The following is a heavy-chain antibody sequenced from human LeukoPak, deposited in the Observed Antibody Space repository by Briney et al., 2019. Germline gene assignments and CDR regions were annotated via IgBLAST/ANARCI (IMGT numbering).Heavy chain of an antibody. CDR1: GGSFSGYY. J-gene: IGHJ4*02. Sequence: SETLSLTCAVYGGSFSGYYWSWIRQPPGKGLEGIGEINHSGSTNYNPSLKSRVTISVDTSKNQFSLKLSSVTAADTAVYYCARGGGPRGRYFDYWGQGTLVTVSS. D-gene: IGHD3-10*01. CDR2: INHSGST. CDR3: ARGGGPRGRYFDY. V-gene: IGHV4-34*01.